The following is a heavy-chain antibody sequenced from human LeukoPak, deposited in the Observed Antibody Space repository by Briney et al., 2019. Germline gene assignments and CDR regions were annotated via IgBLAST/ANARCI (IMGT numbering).Heavy chain of an antibody. CDR1: GFTFSDYY. J-gene: IGHJ4*02. CDR3: AKVRGTAFDC. D-gene: IGHD3-16*01. CDR2: ISSSGSTM. V-gene: IGHV3-11*01. Sequence: GGSLRLSCAASGFTFSDYYLSWIRQAPGKGLEWISYISSSGSTMYYADSVKGQFTISRDNANNSLYLQMDSLRAEDTAAYYCAKVRGTAFDCWGQGTLVTVSS.